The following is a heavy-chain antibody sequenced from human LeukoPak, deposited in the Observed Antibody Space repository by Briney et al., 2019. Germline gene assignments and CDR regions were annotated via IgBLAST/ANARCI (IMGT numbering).Heavy chain of an antibody. D-gene: IGHD2-2*01. J-gene: IGHJ1*01. CDR2: ISKSGDDT. CDR1: GFDFSTYA. Sequence: GGSLRPSCAASGFDFSTYAMHWVRLTPGKGLEFVSAISKSGDDTSYGNDVKGRFTISRDNTKNTVDLEMGSLRVDDTGIYYCARIPEYWGQGTVVTVSS. V-gene: IGHV3-64*01. CDR3: ARIPEY.